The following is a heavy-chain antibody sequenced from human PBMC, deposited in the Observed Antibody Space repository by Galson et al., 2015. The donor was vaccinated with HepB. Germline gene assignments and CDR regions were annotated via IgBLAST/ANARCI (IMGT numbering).Heavy chain of an antibody. D-gene: IGHD5-12*01. J-gene: IGHJ6*02. Sequence: SETLSLTCTVSGGSISSITYCWAWIRRPPGKGLEWIATTCYSGRSHHNPSLESRVTTSVDTSKNKFSLRLRSVTAADTAVYYCARDASGYAGGGGMDVWGQGTTVTVSS. CDR2: TCYSGRS. CDR3: ARDASGYAGGGGMDV. V-gene: IGHV4-39*07. CDR1: GGSISSITYC.